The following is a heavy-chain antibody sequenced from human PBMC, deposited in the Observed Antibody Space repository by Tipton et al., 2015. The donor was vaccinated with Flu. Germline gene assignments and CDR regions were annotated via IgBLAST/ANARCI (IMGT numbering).Heavy chain of an antibody. D-gene: IGHD6-19*01. J-gene: IGHJ4*02. Sequence: SLRLSCVASGFTFSRYTMSWVRQAPGKGLEWVSSISGGGGITYVADSVKGRFTISRDFAKSTLYLEMNSLRADDTALYFCAKVIPELVAGLDYWGRGTLVTVSP. CDR3: AKVIPELVAGLDY. CDR2: ISGGGGIT. CDR1: GFTFSRYT. V-gene: IGHV3-23*01.